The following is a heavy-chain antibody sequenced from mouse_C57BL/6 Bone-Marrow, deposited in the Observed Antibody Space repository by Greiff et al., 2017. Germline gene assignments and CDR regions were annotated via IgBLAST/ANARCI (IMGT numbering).Heavy chain of an antibody. J-gene: IGHJ4*01. CDR1: GFNIKDDY. Sequence: EVQLQQSGAELVRPGASVKLSCTASGFNIKDDYMHWVKQRPEQGLEWIGWIDPENGDTAYASKFQGKATITADTSSNTAYLQLSSLTSEDTAVYYCTTVTTVVATNYYAMDYWGQGTSVTVSS. CDR2: IDPENGDT. V-gene: IGHV14-4*01. D-gene: IGHD1-1*01. CDR3: TTVTTVVATNYYAMDY.